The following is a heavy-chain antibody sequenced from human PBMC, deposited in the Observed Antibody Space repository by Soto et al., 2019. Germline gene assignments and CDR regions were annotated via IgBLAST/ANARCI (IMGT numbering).Heavy chain of an antibody. CDR3: ARDSYDSSGYAPYFDY. CDR2: ISYDGSNK. D-gene: IGHD3-22*01. J-gene: IGHJ4*02. CDR1: GFTFSSYA. Sequence: QVQLVESGGGVVQPGRSLRLSCAASGFTFSSYAMHWVRQAPGKGLEWVAVISYDGSNKYYADSVKGRFTISRDNSKNTLYLQMNGLRAEDTAVYYCARDSYDSSGYAPYFDYWGEGTLVTVSS. V-gene: IGHV3-30-3*01.